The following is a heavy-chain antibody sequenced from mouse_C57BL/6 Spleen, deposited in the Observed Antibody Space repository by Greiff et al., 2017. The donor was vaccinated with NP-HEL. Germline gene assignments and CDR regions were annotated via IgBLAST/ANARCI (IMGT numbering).Heavy chain of an antibody. CDR2: IYPGDGDT. CDR3: ARYDGSSSMDY. D-gene: IGHD1-1*01. CDR1: GYAFSSSW. V-gene: IGHV1-82*01. J-gene: IGHJ4*01. Sequence: VQLQESGPELVKPGASVKISCKASGYAFSSSWMNWVKQRPGKGLEWIGRIYPGDGDTNYNGKFKGKATLTADKSSSTAYMQLSSLTSEDSAVYFCARYDGSSSMDYWGQGTSVTVSS.